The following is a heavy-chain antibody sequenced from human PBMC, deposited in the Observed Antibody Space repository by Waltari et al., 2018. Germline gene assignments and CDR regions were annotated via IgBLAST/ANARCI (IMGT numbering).Heavy chain of an antibody. CDR3: ARDKVGYYYYMDV. Sequence: QVQLVESGGGVVQPGRSLRLSCAASVFTFSSHAMPWVRQAPGKGLEWVAVISYDGSNKYYADSVKGRFTISRDNSKNTLYLQMNSLRAEDTAVYYCARDKVGYYYYMDVWGKGTTVTISS. V-gene: IGHV3-30-3*01. D-gene: IGHD1-26*01. CDR2: ISYDGSNK. J-gene: IGHJ6*03. CDR1: VFTFSSHA.